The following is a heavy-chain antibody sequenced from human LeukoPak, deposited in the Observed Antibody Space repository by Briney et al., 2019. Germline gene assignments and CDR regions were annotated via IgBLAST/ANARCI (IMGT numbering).Heavy chain of an antibody. CDR1: GFTVSSNY. D-gene: IGHD3-22*01. CDR3: ARRHYYDSSGHGAFDI. Sequence: GGSLRLSCAASGFTVSSNYMSWVRQAPGKGLEWVAVIWYDGSNKYYADSVKGRFTISRDNSKNTLYLQMNSLRAEDTAVYYCARRHYYDSSGHGAFDIWGQGTMVTVSS. V-gene: IGHV3-33*08. J-gene: IGHJ3*02. CDR2: IWYDGSNK.